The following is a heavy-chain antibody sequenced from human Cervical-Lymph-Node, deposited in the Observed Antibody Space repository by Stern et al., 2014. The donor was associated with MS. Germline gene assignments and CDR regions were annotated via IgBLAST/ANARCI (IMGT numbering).Heavy chain of an antibody. CDR3: ARLCSRSSGNLAY. D-gene: IGHD2-15*01. CDR1: GFTLSDQP. V-gene: IGHV3-72*01. CDR2: TTNKAKGYTT. Sequence: EVQLVESGGGLVQPGGSLRLSCAVSGFTLSDQPMDWVRQAPGKGLEWVGRTTNKAKGYTTEYAASVKGRFTISRDESGNSLYLQMNSLKIDDTAVYYCARLCSRSSGNLAYWGQGTLVTVSS. J-gene: IGHJ4*02.